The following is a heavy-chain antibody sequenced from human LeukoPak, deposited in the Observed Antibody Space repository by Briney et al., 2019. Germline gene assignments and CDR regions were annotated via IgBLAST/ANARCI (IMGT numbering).Heavy chain of an antibody. Sequence: SETLSLTCTVSGGSMRSHTFYWGWIRQSPGKGLEWIANINYGGHTYYNPSVKSRVTLSVDVSKNRFSLNLTSVTAADTALYFCARTHFDSLGWFDPWGQGIQVIVSS. CDR2: INYGGHT. V-gene: IGHV4-39*07. CDR3: ARTHFDSLGWFDP. D-gene: IGHD3-9*01. CDR1: GGSMRSHTFY. J-gene: IGHJ5*02.